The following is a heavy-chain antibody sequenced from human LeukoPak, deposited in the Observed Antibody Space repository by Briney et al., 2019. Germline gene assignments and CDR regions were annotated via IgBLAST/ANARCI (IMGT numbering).Heavy chain of an antibody. CDR1: GGTFSTYA. D-gene: IGHD5-24*01. J-gene: IGHJ6*03. Sequence: ASVKVSCKASGGTFSTYAISYLRQAPGQGLEWMGGIIPIFGTGNYAQKFQGRVTITADESTSTAYMELSSLRSEDTAVYYCATCRDGYNYGAWNYYYMDVWGKGTTVTVSS. V-gene: IGHV1-69*13. CDR2: IIPIFGTG. CDR3: ATCRDGYNYGAWNYYYMDV.